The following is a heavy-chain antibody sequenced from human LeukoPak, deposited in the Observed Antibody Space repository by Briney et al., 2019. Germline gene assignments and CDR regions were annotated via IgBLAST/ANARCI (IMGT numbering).Heavy chain of an antibody. V-gene: IGHV4-59*01. J-gene: IGHJ4*02. D-gene: IGHD3-22*01. Sequence: SETLSLTCTVSGGSITSYYWSWIRQPPGKGLEWIGYVYYSGSTNYNPSLNSRVTISADTSKNQFSLKLNSVTAADTAVYYFAREGVSYYDRSGYHYWGQGTLVTVSS. CDR2: VYYSGST. CDR3: AREGVSYYDRSGYHY. CDR1: GGSITSYY.